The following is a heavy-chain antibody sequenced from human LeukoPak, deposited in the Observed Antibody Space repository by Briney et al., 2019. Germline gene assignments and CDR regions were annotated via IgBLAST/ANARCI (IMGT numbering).Heavy chain of an antibody. D-gene: IGHD1-26*01. Sequence: ASVKVSCKASGYTFTSYGISWVRQAPGQGLEWMGWISAYNSNTNYAQKLQGRVTMTTDTSTGTAYMELRSLRSDDTAVYYCARDLPVVGATRSAFDYWGQGTLVTVSS. CDR1: GYTFTSYG. CDR3: ARDLPVVGATRSAFDY. J-gene: IGHJ4*02. V-gene: IGHV1-18*01. CDR2: ISAYNSNT.